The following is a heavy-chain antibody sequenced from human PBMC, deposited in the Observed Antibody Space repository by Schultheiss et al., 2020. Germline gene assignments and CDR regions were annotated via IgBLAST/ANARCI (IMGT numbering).Heavy chain of an antibody. J-gene: IGHJ4*02. D-gene: IGHD1-14*01. CDR3: AKSGITGTTEFDY. Sequence: GGSLRLSCAASGFIFSTYGMHWVRQAPGKGLEWVAVMWYDGSKEYYADSVKGRFTISRDNSKNTLYLQMNSLRIEDSALYYCAKSGITGTTEFDYWGQGTRVTVSS. V-gene: IGHV3-30*02. CDR1: GFIFSTYG. CDR2: MWYDGSKE.